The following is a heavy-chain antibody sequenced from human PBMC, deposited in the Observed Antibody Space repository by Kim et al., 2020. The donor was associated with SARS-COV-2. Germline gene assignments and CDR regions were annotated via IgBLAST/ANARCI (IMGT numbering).Heavy chain of an antibody. D-gene: IGHD3-9*01. J-gene: IGHJ2*01. CDR1: GFTFSNYG. V-gene: IGHV3-23*01. Sequence: GGSLRLSCAASGFTFSNYGMSWVRQAPGKGLEWVSLVSLGGGTTLYADSVRDRFTISRDDSKNTLYLQMTGLRPEDTALYYCAKYNQRGYRYFDLWGRGTPVTVSS. CDR3: AKYNQRGYRYFDL. CDR2: VSLGGGTT.